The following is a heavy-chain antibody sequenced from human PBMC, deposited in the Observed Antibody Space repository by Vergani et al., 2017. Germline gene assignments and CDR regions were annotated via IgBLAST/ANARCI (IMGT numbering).Heavy chain of an antibody. D-gene: IGHD3-10*01. CDR3: TTEAWFGEFRK. J-gene: IGHJ4*02. CDR2: IKSKTDGGTT. CDR1: GFTFSNAW. V-gene: IGHV3-15*01. Sequence: EVQLVESGGGLVKPGGSLRLSCAASGFTFSNAWMSWFRQAPGKGLEWVGRIKSKTDGGTTDYAAPVKGRFTISRDDSKNTLYLQMNSLKTEDTAVYYCTTEAWFGEFRKWGQGTLVNVSS.